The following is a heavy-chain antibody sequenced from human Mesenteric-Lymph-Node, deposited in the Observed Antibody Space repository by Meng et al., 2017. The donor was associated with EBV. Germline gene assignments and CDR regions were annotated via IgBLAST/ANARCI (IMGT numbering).Heavy chain of an antibody. CDR2: IYYSRST. CDR1: GVSIHTYY. D-gene: IGHD1-14*01. CDR3: ARDRWTDGTLEY. V-gene: IGHV4-59*01. J-gene: IGHJ4*02. Sequence: QECGTGLVMPAETLFIACAVSGVSIHTYYWSWIRLPPATRLEWIGYIYYSRSTNSNPSLQSRVAISVDTSVNQFSLRLTSVTAADTAVYYCARDRWTDGTLEYWGQGTLVTVSS.